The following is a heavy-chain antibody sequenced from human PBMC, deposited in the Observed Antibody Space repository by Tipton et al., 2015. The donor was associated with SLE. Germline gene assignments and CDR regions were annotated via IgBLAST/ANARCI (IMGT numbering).Heavy chain of an antibody. CDR1: GFTFSDYY. V-gene: IGHV3-11*06. D-gene: IGHD6-19*01. Sequence: SLRLSCAASGFTFSDYYMSWIRQAPGKGLEWVSYISSSSSYTNYADSVKGRFTISRDNAKNSLYLQMNSLRAEDTAVYYCARDPQVAVVGDAFDIWGQGTMVTVSS. J-gene: IGHJ3*02. CDR3: ARDPQVAVVGDAFDI. CDR2: ISSSSSYT.